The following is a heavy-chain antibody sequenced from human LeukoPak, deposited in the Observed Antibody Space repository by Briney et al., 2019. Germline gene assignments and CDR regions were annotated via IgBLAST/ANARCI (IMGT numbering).Heavy chain of an antibody. V-gene: IGHV4-39*07. CDR2: IYYSGST. Sequence: PSETLSLTCTVSGGSISSSSYYWGWIRQPPGKGLEWIGSIYYSGSTYYNPSLKSRVTISLDTSKNQFSLKLSSVTAADTAVHYCARDCSSTSCYASWFDPWGQGTLVTVSS. J-gene: IGHJ5*02. CDR1: GGSISSSSYY. CDR3: ARDCSSTSCYASWFDP. D-gene: IGHD2-2*01.